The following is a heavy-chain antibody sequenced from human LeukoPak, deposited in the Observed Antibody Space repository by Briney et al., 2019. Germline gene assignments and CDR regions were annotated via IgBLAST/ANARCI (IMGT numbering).Heavy chain of an antibody. Sequence: SETLSLTCTVSGAPISSHYWNWIRQPPGKGLEWIGYIYYSGNNHHNPSLESRVTISVDTSKNQFSLNLRSVTAADTAVCYCARAGSGWSLDSWGQGTLVTVSS. V-gene: IGHV4-59*11. CDR2: IYYSGNN. J-gene: IGHJ4*02. CDR3: ARAGSGWSLDS. D-gene: IGHD6-19*01. CDR1: GAPISSHY.